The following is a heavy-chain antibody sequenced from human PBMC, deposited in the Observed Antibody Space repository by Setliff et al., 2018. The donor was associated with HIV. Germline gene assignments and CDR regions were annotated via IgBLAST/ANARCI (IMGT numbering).Heavy chain of an antibody. D-gene: IGHD5-12*01. J-gene: IGHJ4*02. CDR3: ARQMASPGIAITPVTH. CDR2: VFYTGFA. V-gene: IGHV4-59*08. Sequence: SSETLSLTCTVSGDSIRGYYWSWIRQPPGKGLEWMGYVFYTGFAAYNPSLKSRLTISVDTSKSQFSLSLPSVTAADPAVYYCARQMASPGIAITPVTHLGQGALVTVSS. CDR1: GDSIRGYY.